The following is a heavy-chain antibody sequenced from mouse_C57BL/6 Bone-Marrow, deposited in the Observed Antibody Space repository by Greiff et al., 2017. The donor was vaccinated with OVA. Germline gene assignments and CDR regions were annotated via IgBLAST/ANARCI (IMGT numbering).Heavy chain of an antibody. Sequence: QVQLQQPGAELVKPGASVKLSCKASGYTFTSYWMHWVKQRPGQGLEWIGMIHPNSGSTNYNEKFKSKATLTVDKSSSTAYMPLSSLTSEDSAVYYCARWILDYYGSSYYPLFDYWGQGTTLTVSS. J-gene: IGHJ2*01. CDR1: GYTFTSYW. CDR3: ARWILDYYGSSYYPLFDY. D-gene: IGHD1-1*01. CDR2: IHPNSGST. V-gene: IGHV1-64*01.